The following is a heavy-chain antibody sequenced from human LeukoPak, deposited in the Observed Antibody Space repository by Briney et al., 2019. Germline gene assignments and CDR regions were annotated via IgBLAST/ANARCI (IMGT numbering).Heavy chain of an antibody. V-gene: IGHV4-59*01. CDR3: ARGRRLMDYYYYGMDV. CDR2: IYYSGST. D-gene: IGHD5-24*01. J-gene: IGHJ6*02. CDR1: GGSISSYY. Sequence: SETLSLTCTVSGGSISSYYWSWIRQPPGEGLEWIEYIYYSGSTNYNPSLKSRVTISVDTSKNQFSLKLSSVTAADTAVYYCARGRRLMDYYYYGMDVWGQGTTVTVSS.